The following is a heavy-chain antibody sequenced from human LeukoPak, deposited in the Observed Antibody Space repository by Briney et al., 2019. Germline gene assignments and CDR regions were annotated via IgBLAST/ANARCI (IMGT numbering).Heavy chain of an antibody. CDR2: IRQDGSEK. V-gene: IGHV3-7*01. CDR3: VRKDFWSGCLDY. D-gene: IGHD3-3*01. J-gene: IGHJ4*02. Sequence: GGSLRLSCAASGFTFSSYSMSWVRQAPGKGLEWVANIRQDGSEKYYVDSVKGRFTISRDNAKNSLYLQMNSLRAEDTAVYYCVRKDFWSGCLDYWGQGTLVTVSS. CDR1: GFTFSSYS.